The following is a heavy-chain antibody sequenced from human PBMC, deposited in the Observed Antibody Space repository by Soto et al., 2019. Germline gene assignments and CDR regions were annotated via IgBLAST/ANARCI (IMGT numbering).Heavy chain of an antibody. CDR3: ASNTEYSSSSGHYYGMDV. D-gene: IGHD6-6*01. Sequence: SVKVSCKASGGTFSSYAISWVRQAPGQGREWMGGIIPIFGTANYAQKFQGRVTMTADKATSTAYMELSSLRSEDTAVYYCASNTEYSSSSGHYYGMDVWGQGTTVTVSS. J-gene: IGHJ6*02. CDR1: GGTFSSYA. CDR2: IIPIFGTA. V-gene: IGHV1-69*06.